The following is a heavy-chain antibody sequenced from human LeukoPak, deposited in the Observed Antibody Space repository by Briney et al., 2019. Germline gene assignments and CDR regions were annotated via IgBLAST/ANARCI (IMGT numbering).Heavy chain of an antibody. CDR2: ISFDESNK. CDR1: GFTFSTYG. CDR3: AKGGGTGYSSSWYSH. J-gene: IGHJ4*02. D-gene: IGHD6-13*01. V-gene: IGHV3-30*18. Sequence: GGSLRLSCAASGFTFSTYGMHWVRQAPGKGLEWVAVISFDESNKYYADFVRGRFTISRDNSKNTLYLQMNSLRAEDTAVYYCAKGGGTGYSSSWYSHWGQGTLVTVSS.